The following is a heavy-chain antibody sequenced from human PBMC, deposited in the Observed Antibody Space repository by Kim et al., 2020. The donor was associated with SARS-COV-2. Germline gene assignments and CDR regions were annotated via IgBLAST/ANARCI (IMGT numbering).Heavy chain of an antibody. CDR3: ARGSYYESMNLSDYYNGMDV. CDR2: ISFDGRNK. J-gene: IGHJ6*02. V-gene: IGHV3-30*03. Sequence: GGSLRLSCTASGLNFDNSAMNWVRQTPGKGLEWVAAISFDGRNKDYADSVKGRFTISRDNSKSTLYLEMNSLRVEDTALYYCARGSYYESMNLSDYYNGMDVWGQGTTVTVSS. CDR1: GLNFDNSA. D-gene: IGHD3-22*01.